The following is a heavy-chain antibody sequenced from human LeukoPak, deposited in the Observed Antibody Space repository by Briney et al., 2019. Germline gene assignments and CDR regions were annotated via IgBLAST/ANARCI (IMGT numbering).Heavy chain of an antibody. J-gene: IGHJ4*02. D-gene: IGHD1-7*01. CDR2: IIPIFGTA. Sequence: SVKVSCKASGGTFSSYAISWVRQAPGQGLEWMGGIIPIFGTANYAQKFQGRVTITTDESTSTAYMELSSLRSEDTAVYYCASTTRIGGTGTTNFDYWGQGTLVTVSS. V-gene: IGHV1-69*05. CDR3: ASTTRIGGTGTTNFDY. CDR1: GGTFSSYA.